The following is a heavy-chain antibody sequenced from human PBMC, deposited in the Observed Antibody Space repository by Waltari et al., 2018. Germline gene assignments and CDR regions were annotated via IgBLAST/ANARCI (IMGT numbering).Heavy chain of an antibody. D-gene: IGHD3-10*01. CDR3: ARDKGWGGSFRQSFDY. CDR2: IIPIFGTA. J-gene: IGHJ4*02. Sequence: QVQLVQSGAEVKKPGASVKVSCKVSGYTLTELSMHWVRQAPGQGLEWMGGIIPIFGTANYAQKFQGRVTITADESTSTAYMELSSLRSEDTAVYYCARDKGWGGSFRQSFDYWGQGTLVTVSS. V-gene: IGHV1-69*13. CDR1: GYTLTELS.